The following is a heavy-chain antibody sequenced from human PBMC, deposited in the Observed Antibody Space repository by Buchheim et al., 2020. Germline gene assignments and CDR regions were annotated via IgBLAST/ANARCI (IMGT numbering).Heavy chain of an antibody. Sequence: QVQLVESGGGVVQPGRSLRLSCAASGFTLSSFGMHWVRQAPGKGPEWLAVISYDGSNKDYADSVKGRFTISRDNSKNTLYLQMNSLRAEDTAVYYCAKDLQYWGQGTL. CDR3: AKDLQY. V-gene: IGHV3-30*18. CDR1: GFTLSSFG. CDR2: ISYDGSNK. J-gene: IGHJ4*02.